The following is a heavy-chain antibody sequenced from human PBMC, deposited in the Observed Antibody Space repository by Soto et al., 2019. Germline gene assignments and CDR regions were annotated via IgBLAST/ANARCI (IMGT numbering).Heavy chain of an antibody. Sequence: QAQLVQSGAEVKKPGSSVKVSCKASGGTFSNDIITWVRQAPGQGLEWMGRIIPLLDIANYAQKFQGRVTITADKSTSTXXMELNSLRSEDTAVYYCVRDSPIGSTYSGYDGIDYWGQGTLVTVSS. D-gene: IGHD5-12*01. V-gene: IGHV1-69*08. CDR3: VRDSPIGSTYSGYDGIDY. CDR2: IIPLLDIA. CDR1: GGTFSNDI. J-gene: IGHJ4*02.